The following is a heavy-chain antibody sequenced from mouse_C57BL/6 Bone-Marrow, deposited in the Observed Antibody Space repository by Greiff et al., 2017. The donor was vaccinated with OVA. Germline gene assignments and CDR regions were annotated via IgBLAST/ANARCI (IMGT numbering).Heavy chain of an antibody. J-gene: IGHJ2*01. V-gene: IGHV14-4*01. CDR3: TTNLIYYYGSSYDYFDY. Sequence: VQLKESGAELVRPGASVKLSCTASGFNIKDDYMHWVKQRPEQGLEWIGWIDPENGDTEYASKFQGKATITADTSSNTAYLQLSSLTSEDTAVYYCTTNLIYYYGSSYDYFDYWGQGTTLTVSS. CDR2: IDPENGDT. D-gene: IGHD1-1*01. CDR1: GFNIKDDY.